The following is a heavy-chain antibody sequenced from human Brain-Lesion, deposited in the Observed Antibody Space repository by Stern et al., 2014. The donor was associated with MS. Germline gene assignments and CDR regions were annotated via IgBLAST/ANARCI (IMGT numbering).Heavy chain of an antibody. J-gene: IGHJ4*02. Sequence: VQLQESGGDLVQPGRSLRLSCAAFGFTFDDYAMHWVRQAPGKGLEWVAGISWNSGTIGYADSVKGRFTTSRDNAYSSLYLQMKSLRPEDTALYYCARDITGSSAYFAYWGQGTLVTVSS. V-gene: IGHV3-9*01. CDR3: ARDITGSSAYFAY. CDR1: GFTFDDYA. D-gene: IGHD1-14*01. CDR2: ISWNSGTI.